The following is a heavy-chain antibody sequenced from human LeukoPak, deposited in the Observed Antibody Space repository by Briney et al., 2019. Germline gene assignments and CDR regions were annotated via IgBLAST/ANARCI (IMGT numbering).Heavy chain of an antibody. CDR3: ARHRYESSGYLLHFDS. CDR1: GFTFSSYS. CDR2: ISSSSSYI. J-gene: IGHJ4*02. Sequence: PGGSLRLSCAASGFTFSSYSMNWVRQAPGKGLEWVSSISSSSSYIYYADSVKGRFTISRDNAKNSLYLQMNSLRAEDTAVYYCARHRYESSGYLLHFDSWGLGTLVTVSS. V-gene: IGHV3-21*01. D-gene: IGHD3-22*01.